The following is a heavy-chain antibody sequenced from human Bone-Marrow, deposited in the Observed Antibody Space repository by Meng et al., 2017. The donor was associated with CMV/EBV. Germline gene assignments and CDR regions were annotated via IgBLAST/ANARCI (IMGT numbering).Heavy chain of an antibody. D-gene: IGHD6-13*01. Sequence: ETLSLTCAASGFTFSSYGMHWVRQAPGKGLEWVSSISSSSSYIYYADSVKGRFTISRDNAKNSLYLQMNSLRAEDTAVYYCAREILGYSSSPDYWGQGTLVTVSS. CDR3: AREILGYSSSPDY. V-gene: IGHV3-21*01. J-gene: IGHJ4*02. CDR1: GFTFSSYG. CDR2: ISSSSSYI.